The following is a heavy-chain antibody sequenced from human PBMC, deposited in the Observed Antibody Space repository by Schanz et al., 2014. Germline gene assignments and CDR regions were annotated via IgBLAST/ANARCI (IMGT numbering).Heavy chain of an antibody. D-gene: IGHD2-15*01. CDR3: ARLVGPSFYYGMDV. CDR1: GYTFTSYG. Sequence: QVLQVQSGSELKKPGASVKVSCKASGYTFTSYGISWVRQAPGQGLEWMGWISPYNGNTNYAQKFQGRVTNTADKSTSTAYMDLSSLRPEDTAVYYCARLVGPSFYYGMDVWGQGTTVTVSS. V-gene: IGHV1-18*01. CDR2: ISPYNGNT. J-gene: IGHJ6*02.